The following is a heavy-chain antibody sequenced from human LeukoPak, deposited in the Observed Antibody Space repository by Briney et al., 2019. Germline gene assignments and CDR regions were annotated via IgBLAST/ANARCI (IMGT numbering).Heavy chain of an antibody. CDR3: ARDHGGRDALYYFDY. Sequence: GGSLRLSCAASGFTFRSYAMHWVRQAPGKGLEWVAVISYDGSNKYYADSVKGRFTISRDNSKNTLYLQMNSLRAEDTAVYYCARDHGGRDALYYFDYWGQGTLVTVSS. CDR2: ISYDGSNK. CDR1: GFTFRSYA. V-gene: IGHV3-30*04. D-gene: IGHD3-16*01. J-gene: IGHJ4*02.